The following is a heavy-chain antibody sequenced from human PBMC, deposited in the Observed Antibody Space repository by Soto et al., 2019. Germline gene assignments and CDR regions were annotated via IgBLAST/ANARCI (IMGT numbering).Heavy chain of an antibody. CDR2: IKHTGDS. V-gene: IGHV4-4*02. Sequence: SQTRSLTCVGSGDTIKTETWRSWLRQLPGTGLEWIGEIKHTGDSNANPALRSRVSMSVDRTKNPFFLNLRSLSAADTAGYICEREGRFLWFPSWAQGTLVTVSS. CDR1: GDTIKTETW. D-gene: IGHD3-10*01. CDR3: EREGRFLWFPS. J-gene: IGHJ5*01.